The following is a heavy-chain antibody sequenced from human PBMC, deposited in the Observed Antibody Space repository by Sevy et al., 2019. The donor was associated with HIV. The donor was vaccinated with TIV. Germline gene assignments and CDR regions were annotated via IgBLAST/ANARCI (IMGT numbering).Heavy chain of an antibody. Sequence: GKSLKISCKGSGYSFTSYWIGWVRQMPGKGLEWMGIIYPGDSDTRDSPSFQGQVTISADKSISTAYLQWSSLKASDTSMYYCASSSIVYHYYYYYMDVWGKGTTVTVSS. V-gene: IGHV5-51*01. CDR1: GYSFTSYW. J-gene: IGHJ6*03. CDR2: IYPGDSDT. CDR3: ASSSIVYHYYYYYMDV. D-gene: IGHD6-6*01.